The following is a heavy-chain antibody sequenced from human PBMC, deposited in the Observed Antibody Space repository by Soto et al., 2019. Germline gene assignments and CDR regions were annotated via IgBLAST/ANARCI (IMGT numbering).Heavy chain of an antibody. V-gene: IGHV4-4*02. CDR3: ARVSGSYYYGMEV. J-gene: IGHJ6*02. CDR1: GGSISSSYW. Sequence: QVQLQESGPGLVKPSGTLSLTCAVSGGSISSSYWWSWVRQPPGKGLEWIGEIYHSGSTNYNTSLKSRVTISGDKSKNQFSLKVTSATAADTAVYYCARVSGSYYYGMEVWGQGTTVTVSS. CDR2: IYHSGST.